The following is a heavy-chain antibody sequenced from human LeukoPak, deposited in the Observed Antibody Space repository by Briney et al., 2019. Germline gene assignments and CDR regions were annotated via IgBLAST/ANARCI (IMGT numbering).Heavy chain of an antibody. J-gene: IGHJ4*02. CDR2: ISSSSSYI. CDR1: GFTFSSYS. Sequence: GGSLRLSCAASGFTFSSYSMNWVRQAPGKGLEWVSSISSSSSYIYYADSVKGRFTISRDNAKNSLYLQMNSLRAEDTAVYYCARDFYRAAPPDYWGQGTLVTVSS. D-gene: IGHD3-16*02. V-gene: IGHV3-21*01. CDR3: ARDFYRAAPPDY.